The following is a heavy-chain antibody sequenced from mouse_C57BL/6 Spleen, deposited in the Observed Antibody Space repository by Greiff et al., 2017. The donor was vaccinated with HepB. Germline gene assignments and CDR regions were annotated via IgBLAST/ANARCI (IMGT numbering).Heavy chain of an antibody. Sequence: EVQLVESGGGLVQPGGSMKLSCAASGFTFSDAWMDWVRQSPEKGLEWVAEIRNKANNHATYYAESVKGRFTISRDDSKSSVYLQMNSLRAEDTGIYYCTRRPSLYGYDVGAWFAYWGQGTLVTVSA. CDR2: IRNKANNHAT. CDR3: TRRPSLYGYDVGAWFAY. CDR1: GFTFSDAW. V-gene: IGHV6-6*01. J-gene: IGHJ3*01. D-gene: IGHD2-2*01.